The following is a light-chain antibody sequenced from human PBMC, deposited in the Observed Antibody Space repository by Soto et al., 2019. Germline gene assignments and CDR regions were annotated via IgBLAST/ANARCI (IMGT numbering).Light chain of an antibody. J-gene: IGKJ1*01. CDR1: QSVSSS. CDR2: GAS. CDR3: QQYGSSPRT. Sequence: EIVLTQSPGTLSLSPGERATLSCRASQSVSSSLAWYQHKPGQAPMLLISGASSRATGIPDRFTGSGSGTDFTLTISRLEPEDFAVYYCQQYGSSPRTFGQGTKVDNK. V-gene: IGKV3-20*01.